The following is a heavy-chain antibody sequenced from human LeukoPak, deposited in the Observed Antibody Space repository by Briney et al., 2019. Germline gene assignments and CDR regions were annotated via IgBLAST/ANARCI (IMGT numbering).Heavy chain of an antibody. CDR2: ITWNSGTI. CDR3: AKDVTGTGAFDI. CDR1: GFTFDDYA. J-gene: IGHJ3*02. D-gene: IGHD1-7*01. V-gene: IGHV3-9*01. Sequence: GGSLRLSCAASGFTFDDYAMHWVRQGPGKGLEWVSGITWNSGTIGYADSVKGRFTISRDNAKNSLYLQMNSLRAEDTALYYCAKDVTGTGAFDIRGQGTMVTVSS.